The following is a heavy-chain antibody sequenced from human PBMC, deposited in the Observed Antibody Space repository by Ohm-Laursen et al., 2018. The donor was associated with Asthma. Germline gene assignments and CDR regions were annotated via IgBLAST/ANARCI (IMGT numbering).Heavy chain of an antibody. CDR1: GGSISSGSYY. D-gene: IGHD3-22*01. CDR3: ARTTYYYDSSGYSLWFDP. J-gene: IGHJ5*02. Sequence: SQTLSLTCTVPGGSISSGSYYWSWIRQHPGKGLEWIGYIYYSGSTYYNPSLKSRVTISVDTSKNQFSLKLSSVTAADTAVYYCARTTYYYDSSGYSLWFDPWGQGTLVTVSS. CDR2: IYYSGST. V-gene: IGHV4-31*03.